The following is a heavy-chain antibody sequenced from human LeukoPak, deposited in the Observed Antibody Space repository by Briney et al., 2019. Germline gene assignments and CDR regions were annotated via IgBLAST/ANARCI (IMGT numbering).Heavy chain of an antibody. Sequence: ASVKLSCKASGYTFTRYSLHWVRQAPGPGLEWMGIMNPSGGRTNNAQQFQGRVTMTRDTSTSTVYMQLSSLRSEDTAVYYCARDLAIAAAHYGMDVWGQGTTVTVSS. CDR1: GYTFTRYS. D-gene: IGHD6-13*01. V-gene: IGHV1-46*01. CDR3: ARDLAIAAAHYGMDV. J-gene: IGHJ6*02. CDR2: MNPSGGRT.